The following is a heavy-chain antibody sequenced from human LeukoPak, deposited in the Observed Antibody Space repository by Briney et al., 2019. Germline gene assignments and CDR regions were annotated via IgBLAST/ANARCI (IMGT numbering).Heavy chain of an antibody. J-gene: IGHJ1*01. Sequence: GRSLRLSCEAPGFNFNVYAMHWVRQAPGKGLEWVAATSYDGSKIYYSDSVQGRFTISRDNSKNTLYLQMNSLTTDDTAVYYCARGKMRTLALAEYLQDWGQGTLVTVSS. CDR3: ARGKMRTLALAEYLQD. CDR1: GFNFNVYA. CDR2: TSYDGSKI. V-gene: IGHV3-30*04.